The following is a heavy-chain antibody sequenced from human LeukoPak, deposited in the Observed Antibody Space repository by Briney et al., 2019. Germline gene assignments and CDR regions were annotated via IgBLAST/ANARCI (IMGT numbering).Heavy chain of an antibody. J-gene: IGHJ4*02. CDR2: IYYSGST. Sequence: SQTLSLTCTVSGGSISSSSYSWGWIRQPPGKGLGCIGSIYYSGSTYYNPSLKSRVTISVDTSKNQFSLKLSSVTAADTAVYYCARHGIAVAGSFDYWGQGTLVTVSS. D-gene: IGHD6-19*01. CDR3: ARHGIAVAGSFDY. CDR1: GGSISSSSYS. V-gene: IGHV4-39*01.